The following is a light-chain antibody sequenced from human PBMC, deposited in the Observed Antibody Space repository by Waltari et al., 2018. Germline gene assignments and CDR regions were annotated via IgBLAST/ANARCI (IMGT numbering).Light chain of an antibody. Sequence: EVVMTQSPATLSVSPGERASLSCRASQSIATNLAWYQQKPGQPPRLLVYDASTRAPSIPARFKGSVSGTEFTLTISSLQSEDSAVYYCQQYNRWPPITFGQGTRLEI. J-gene: IGKJ5*01. V-gene: IGKV3-15*01. CDR1: QSIATN. CDR2: DAS. CDR3: QQYNRWPPIT.